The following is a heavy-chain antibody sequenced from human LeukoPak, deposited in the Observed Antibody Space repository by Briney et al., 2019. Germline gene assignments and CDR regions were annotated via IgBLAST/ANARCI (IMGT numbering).Heavy chain of an antibody. Sequence: GGSLRLSCAASGFPFSSYEMNWVRQAPGKGLEWVSYISSSGSTIYYADSVKGRFAISRDNAKNSLYLQMNSLRAEDTAVYYCAELGITMIGGVWGKGTTVTISS. CDR1: GFPFSSYE. CDR2: ISSSGSTI. CDR3: AELGITMIGGV. D-gene: IGHD3-10*02. J-gene: IGHJ6*04. V-gene: IGHV3-48*03.